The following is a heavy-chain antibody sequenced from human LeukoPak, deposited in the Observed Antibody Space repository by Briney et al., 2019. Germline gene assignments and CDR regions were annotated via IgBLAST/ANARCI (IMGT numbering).Heavy chain of an antibody. V-gene: IGHV3-64D*06. CDR3: VRGTGY. CDR2: ICSNGDNT. CDR1: GFTFSTYV. Sequence: PGGSLRLSCSVSGFTFSTYVMHWVRQAPGKGLEYVSAICSNGDNTYYADSVKGRFTIPRDNSKNTLYLQMSSLRADDTAVYYCVRGTGYWGQGTLVTVSS. J-gene: IGHJ4*02.